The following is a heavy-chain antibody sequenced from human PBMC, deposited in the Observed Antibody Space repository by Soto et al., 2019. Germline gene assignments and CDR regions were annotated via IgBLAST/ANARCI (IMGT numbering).Heavy chain of an antibody. CDR2: ISYDGSNK. D-gene: IGHD3-22*01. CDR1: GFTFSSYA. V-gene: IGHV3-30-3*01. Sequence: PGGSLRLSCAASGFTFSSYAMHWVRQAPGKGLEWVAVISYDGSNKYYADSVKGRFTISRDNSKNTLYLQMNSLRAEDTAVYYCARDEYYYDSSGYYPGYWGQGTLVTVSS. CDR3: ARDEYYYDSSGYYPGY. J-gene: IGHJ4*02.